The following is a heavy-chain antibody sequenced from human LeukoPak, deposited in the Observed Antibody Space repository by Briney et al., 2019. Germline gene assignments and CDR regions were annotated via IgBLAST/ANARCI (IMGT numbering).Heavy chain of an antibody. CDR2: ISGGSTI. J-gene: IGHJ4*02. D-gene: IGHD3-22*01. CDR1: RFTFSSYA. V-gene: IGHV3-23*01. CDR3: AKSRRDYDSSGYHSLDY. Sequence: GGSLRLSCAASRFTFSSYAMKWVRQAPGKGLEWVSSISGGSTIYYADSVRGRFTISRDNAKNTLFLAMNSLRAEGTAVYYCAKSRRDYDSSGYHSLDYWGRGTLVTVSS.